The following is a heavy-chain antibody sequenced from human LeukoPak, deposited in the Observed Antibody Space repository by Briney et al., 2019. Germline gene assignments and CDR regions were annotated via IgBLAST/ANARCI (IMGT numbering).Heavy chain of an antibody. CDR2: IYTSGST. CDR3: ARGLVGATTLGAFDI. D-gene: IGHD1-26*01. Sequence: SETLSLTCTVSGGSISSSTYYWSWIRQPAGKGLEWIGRIYTSGSTNYNPSLKSRVTISVDTSKSQFSLKLSSLTAADTAVYYCARGLVGATTLGAFDIWGQGTMVTVSS. V-gene: IGHV4-61*02. J-gene: IGHJ3*02. CDR1: GGSISSSTYY.